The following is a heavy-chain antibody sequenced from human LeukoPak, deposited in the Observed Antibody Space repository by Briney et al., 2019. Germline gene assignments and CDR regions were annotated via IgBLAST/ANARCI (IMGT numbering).Heavy chain of an antibody. D-gene: IGHD2-15*01. J-gene: IGHJ4*02. CDR3: ARKLGYCSGGSCYLCDY. CDR1: GYTFASYG. CDR2: ISAYNGNT. Sequence: GASVKVSCKASGYTFASYGISWVRQAPGQGLEWMGWISAYNGNTNYAQKLQGRVTMTTDTSTSTAYMELRSLRSDDTAVYYCARKLGYCSGGSCYLCDYRGQGTLVTVSS. V-gene: IGHV1-18*01.